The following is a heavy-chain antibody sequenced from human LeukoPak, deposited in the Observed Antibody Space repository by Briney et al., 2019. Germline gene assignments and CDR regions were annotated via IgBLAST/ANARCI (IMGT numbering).Heavy chain of an antibody. CDR3: ARDLVTVTKGFDI. CDR2: ISYIGST. CDR1: DDSFSSHY. Sequence: PSETLSLTCAVSDDSFSSHYWTWIRQPPGKGLERIGYISYIGSTNYNPSLKSRVTISIDTSKNQFSLKLSSVTAADTAVYYCARDLVTVTKGFDIWGQGTMVSVSS. D-gene: IGHD4-17*01. V-gene: IGHV4-59*11. J-gene: IGHJ3*02.